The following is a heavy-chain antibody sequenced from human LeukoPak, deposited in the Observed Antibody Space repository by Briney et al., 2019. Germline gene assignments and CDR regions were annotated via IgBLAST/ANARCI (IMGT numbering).Heavy chain of an antibody. CDR1: GGTYSSYA. V-gene: IGHV1-69*05. J-gene: IGHJ4*02. CDR3: AREWQIDNRFDY. Sequence: SVKVSCKASGGTYSSYAISWARQAPGQGLEWMGRIIPIFGTANYAQKFQGRVTITTDESTSTAYMELSSLRSEDTAVYYCAREWQIDNRFDYWGQGTLVTVSS. CDR2: IIPIFGTA. D-gene: IGHD1-14*01.